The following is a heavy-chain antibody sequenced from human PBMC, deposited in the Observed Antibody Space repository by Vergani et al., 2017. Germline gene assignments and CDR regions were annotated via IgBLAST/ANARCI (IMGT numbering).Heavy chain of an antibody. CDR3: ARQLVPGELFDY. V-gene: IGHV4-39*01. J-gene: IGHJ4*02. Sequence: QLQLQESGPGLVKPSETLSLTCTVSGGSISSSSYYWGWIRQPPGKGLEWIGSIYYSGGTYYNPSLKSRVTISVDTSKNQFSLKLSSVTAADTAVYYCARQLVPGELFDYWGQGTLVTVSA. CDR1: GGSISSSSYY. D-gene: IGHD1-7*01. CDR2: IYYSGGT.